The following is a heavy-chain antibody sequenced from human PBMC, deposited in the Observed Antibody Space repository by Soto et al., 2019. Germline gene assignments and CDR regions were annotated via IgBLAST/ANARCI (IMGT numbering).Heavy chain of an antibody. D-gene: IGHD6-19*01. J-gene: IGHJ6*02. CDR1: GFTFSGHA. Sequence: QVQVVESGGGVVQPGRSLRLSCTASGFTFSGHAMHWVRQPPRKGLEWVAQIWYDGSNKYYADSVKGRFTISRDNSKNTLYVQMDSLRVEDTAVYYCARDGQSLAPYALDVWGQGTSVTVSS. CDR3: ARDGQSLAPYALDV. V-gene: IGHV3-33*01. CDR2: IWYDGSNK.